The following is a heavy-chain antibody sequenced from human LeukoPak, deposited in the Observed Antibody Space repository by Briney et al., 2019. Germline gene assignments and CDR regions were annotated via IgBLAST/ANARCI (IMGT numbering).Heavy chain of an antibody. Sequence: PSQTLSLTCAISGDSVSSKSAAWNWIRQSPSRGLEWLGRTYYRSKWSSGYAESVKSRITINPDTSKNQFSLQLRSVTPEDTAVYYCAREASFRYYDIWSGWDYWGQGTLVTVSS. J-gene: IGHJ4*02. CDR1: GDSVSSKSAA. D-gene: IGHD3-3*01. V-gene: IGHV6-1*01. CDR3: AREASFRYYDIWSGWDY. CDR2: TYYRSKWSS.